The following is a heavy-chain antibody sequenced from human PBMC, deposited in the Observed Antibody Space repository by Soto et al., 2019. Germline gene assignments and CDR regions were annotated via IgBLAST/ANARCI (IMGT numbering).Heavy chain of an antibody. CDR1: GFTFSSYG. J-gene: IGHJ6*02. CDR3: VKERYAQLWLEDYGMDV. CDR2: ISYDGTDK. D-gene: IGHD5-18*01. Sequence: GSLRLSCAASGFTFSSYGIHWVRQAPGKGLEWVALISYDGTDKYYADSVKGRFTISRDNSKNTLYLQMSSLGPEDTAVYYCVKERYAQLWLEDYGMDVWGQGTTVTVSS. V-gene: IGHV3-30*18.